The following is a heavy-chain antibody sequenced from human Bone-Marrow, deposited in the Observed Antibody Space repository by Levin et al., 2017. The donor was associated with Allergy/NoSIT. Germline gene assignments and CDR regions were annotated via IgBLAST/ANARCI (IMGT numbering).Heavy chain of an antibody. V-gene: IGHV2-5*02. CDR2: IYWDDDD. Sequence: SGPTLVKPPQTLTLTCTFSVFSLSAHGVGVGWVRQPPGKALEWLALIYWDDDDFYSPSLKSRRTITKDTSAKQVVLTLPTLDPVDTGTYDCTHRPRREDHYWGYWGQGTLVTVSS. J-gene: IGHJ4*02. CDR1: VFSLSAHGVG. CDR3: THRPRREDHYWGY.